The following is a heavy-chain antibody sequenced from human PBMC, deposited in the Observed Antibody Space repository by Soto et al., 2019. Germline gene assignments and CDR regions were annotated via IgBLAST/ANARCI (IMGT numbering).Heavy chain of an antibody. CDR2: IYSSGST. CDR3: ARGQRFSDWFDP. J-gene: IGHJ5*02. V-gene: IGHV4-4*07. CDR1: GGAISGYY. D-gene: IGHD3-3*01. Sequence: LSLTCTVTGGAISGYYWTWIRQSDGEGLEWIGRIYSSGSTNYNPSLKSRVTISLDTSMNYFSLRLSSVIAADTAVYYCARGQRFSDWFDPWGQGTLVTVSS.